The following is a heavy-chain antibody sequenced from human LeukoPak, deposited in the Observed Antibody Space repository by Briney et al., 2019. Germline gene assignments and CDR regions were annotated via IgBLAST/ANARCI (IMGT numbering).Heavy chain of an antibody. J-gene: IGHJ4*02. CDR2: INPSGGST. Sequence: GASVKVSCKASGYTFTGYYMHWVRQAPGQGLAWMGIINPSGGSTSYAQKFQGRVTMTRDTSTSTVYMELSSLRSEDTAVYYCARSIAAADPSFDYWGQGTLVTVSS. D-gene: IGHD6-13*01. CDR3: ARSIAAADPSFDY. CDR1: GYTFTGYY. V-gene: IGHV1-46*01.